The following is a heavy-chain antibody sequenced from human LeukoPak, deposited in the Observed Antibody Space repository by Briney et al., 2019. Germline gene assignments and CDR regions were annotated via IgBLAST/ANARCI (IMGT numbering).Heavy chain of an antibody. J-gene: IGHJ6*03. CDR3: ARGGSGSYHYYYYYMDV. V-gene: IGHV1-69*13. CDR2: IIPIFGTA. CDR1: GGTFSSYA. D-gene: IGHD3-10*01. Sequence: GASVKVSCKASGGTFSSYAISWVRQAPGQGLEWMGGIIPIFGTANYAQKFQGRVTITADESTSTAYMELSSLRSEDMAVYYCARGGSGSYHYYYYYMDVWGKGTTVTVSS.